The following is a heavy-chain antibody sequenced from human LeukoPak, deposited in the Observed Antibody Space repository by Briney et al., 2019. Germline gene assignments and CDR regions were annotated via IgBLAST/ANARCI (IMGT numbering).Heavy chain of an antibody. D-gene: IGHD5-12*01. V-gene: IGHV4-34*01. CDR2: INHSGST. CDR3: ARQDYSGYDYPFDY. J-gene: IGHJ4*02. CDR1: GGSFSGYY. Sequence: SETLSLTCAVYGGSFSGYYWSWIRQPPGKGLEWIGEINHSGSTNYNPSLKSRVTISVDTSKNQFSPKLSSVTAADTAVYYCARQDYSGYDYPFDYWGQGTLVTVSS.